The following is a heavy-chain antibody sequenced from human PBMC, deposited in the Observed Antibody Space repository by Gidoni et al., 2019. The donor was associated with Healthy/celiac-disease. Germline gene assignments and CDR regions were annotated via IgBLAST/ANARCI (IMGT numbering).Heavy chain of an antibody. CDR1: GFTFSSYA. J-gene: IGHJ1*01. Sequence: QVQLVESGGGVVQPGRSLRISCASSGFTFSSYAMHGVRQAPGKGLEGVAGISYDGSNKYYADSVKGRFTISRDNSKNTLYLQMNSLRAEDTAVYYCARAPTTVVTPGYFQHWGQGTLVTVSS. CDR2: ISYDGSNK. V-gene: IGHV3-30-3*01. CDR3: ARAPTTVVTPGYFQH. D-gene: IGHD4-17*01.